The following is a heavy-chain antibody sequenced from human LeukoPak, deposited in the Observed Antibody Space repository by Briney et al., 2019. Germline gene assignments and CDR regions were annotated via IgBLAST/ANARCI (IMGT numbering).Heavy chain of an antibody. J-gene: IGHJ5*02. CDR1: GFTFSSYA. Sequence: PGGSLRLSCAASGFTFSSYAMHWVRQAPGKGLEWVAVISYDGSNKYYADSVKGRFTISRENSKNTLYLQMNSLRAEDTAVYYCARDMRQWLANNWFDPWGQGTLVTVSS. CDR2: ISYDGSNK. V-gene: IGHV3-30-3*01. D-gene: IGHD6-19*01. CDR3: ARDMRQWLANNWFDP.